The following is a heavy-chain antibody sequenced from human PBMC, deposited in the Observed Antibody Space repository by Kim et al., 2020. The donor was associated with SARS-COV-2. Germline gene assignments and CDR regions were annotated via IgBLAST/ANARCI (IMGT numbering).Heavy chain of an antibody. Sequence: GGSLRLSCAASGFTFSSYEMNWVRQAPGKGLEWVSYISSSGSTIYYADSVKGRFTISRDNAKNSLYLQMNSLRAEDTAVYYCAADRYCSSSSCYFYLPDYYYGMDVWGQGTTVTVSS. CDR3: AADRYCSSSSCYFYLPDYYYGMDV. CDR1: GFTFSSYE. J-gene: IGHJ6*02. D-gene: IGHD2-2*01. CDR2: ISSSGSTI. V-gene: IGHV3-48*03.